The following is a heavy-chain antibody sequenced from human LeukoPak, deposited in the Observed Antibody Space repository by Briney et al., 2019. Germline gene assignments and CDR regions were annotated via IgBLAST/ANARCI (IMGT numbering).Heavy chain of an antibody. D-gene: IGHD3-10*01. CDR2: IYYSGST. Sequence: PSETLSLTCTVSGGSISSSSYYWGWIRQPPGKGLEWIGSIYYSGSTNYNPSLKSRVTISVDTSKNQFSLKLSSVTAADTAVYYCARDRYYYGSGSHYYMDVWGKGTTVTISS. J-gene: IGHJ6*03. CDR1: GGSISSSSYY. CDR3: ARDRYYYGSGSHYYMDV. V-gene: IGHV4-39*07.